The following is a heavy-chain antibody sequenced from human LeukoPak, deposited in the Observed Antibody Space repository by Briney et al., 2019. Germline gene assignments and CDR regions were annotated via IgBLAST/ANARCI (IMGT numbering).Heavy chain of an antibody. V-gene: IGHV1-2*02. CDR3: ASRSSTVAKFPFHY. J-gene: IGHJ4*02. CDR1: GYTFTSYY. Sequence: ASVKVSCKASGYTFTSYYMHWVRQAPGQGLKWMGWINPNSGGTNYAQKFQGRVTMTRDTSISTAYMELTGLTSDDTAVYYCASRSSTVAKFPFHYWGQGTLVTVSS. CDR2: INPNSGGT. D-gene: IGHD4-17*01.